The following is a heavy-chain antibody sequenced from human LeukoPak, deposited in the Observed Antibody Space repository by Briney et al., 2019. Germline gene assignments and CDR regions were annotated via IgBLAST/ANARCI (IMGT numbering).Heavy chain of an antibody. CDR1: GGSFSGYY. D-gene: IGHD6-19*01. V-gene: IGHV4-34*01. Sequence: SETLSLTCAVYGGSFSGYYWSWIRQPPGKGLEWIGEINHSGSTNYNPSLKSRVTMSVDTSKNQFSLKLSSVTAADTAVYYCAREFWSGWYTEQKYNWFDPWGQGTLVTVSS. J-gene: IGHJ5*02. CDR3: AREFWSGWYTEQKYNWFDP. CDR2: INHSGST.